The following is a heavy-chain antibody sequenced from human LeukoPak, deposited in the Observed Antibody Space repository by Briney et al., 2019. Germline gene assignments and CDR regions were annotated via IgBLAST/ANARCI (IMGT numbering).Heavy chain of an antibody. CDR2: IYYSGST. D-gene: IGHD3-22*01. Sequence: SETLSLTCTVSGGSISSYYWSWIRQPPGKGLEWIGYIYYSGSTNYNPSLKSRVTISIDTSKNQFSLKLSSVTAADTAVYYCARFVVVVLDAFDIWGQGTMVTVSS. CDR1: GGSISSYY. CDR3: ARFVVVVLDAFDI. V-gene: IGHV4-59*12. J-gene: IGHJ3*02.